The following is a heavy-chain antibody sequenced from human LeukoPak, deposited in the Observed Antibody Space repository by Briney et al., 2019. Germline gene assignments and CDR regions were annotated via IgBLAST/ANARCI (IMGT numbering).Heavy chain of an antibody. CDR3: ARDLRTYGSGSRTFDY. CDR1: GGSISSSSYY. J-gene: IGHJ4*02. Sequence: SETLSLTCTVSGGSISSSSYYWGWIRQPPGKGLEWIGSIYYSGSTYYNPSLKSRVTISVDTSKNQFSLKLSSVTAADTAVYYCARDLRTYGSGSRTFDYWGQGTLVTVSS. D-gene: IGHD3-10*01. V-gene: IGHV4-39*07. CDR2: IYYSGST.